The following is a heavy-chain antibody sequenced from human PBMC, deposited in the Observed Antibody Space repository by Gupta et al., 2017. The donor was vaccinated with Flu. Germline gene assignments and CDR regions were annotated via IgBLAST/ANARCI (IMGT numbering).Heavy chain of an antibody. CDR2: ISGSGDRS. J-gene: IGHJ6*02. CDR3: AKGRGGAQGAPDNHAMDVWGMDV. Sequence: DVHLLESGGGLVQPGGSLRLSCAASGSGFSFGTYAMSWVRQAPGKGLEWVSGISGSGDRSFYEDSVKGRFTISRDNSENRLWLQLNSLRAEDTAVYYCAKGRGGAQGAPDNHAMDVWGMDVWGQGTTVTVSS. CDR1: GSGFSFGTYA. V-gene: IGHV3-23*01. D-gene: IGHD3-16*01.